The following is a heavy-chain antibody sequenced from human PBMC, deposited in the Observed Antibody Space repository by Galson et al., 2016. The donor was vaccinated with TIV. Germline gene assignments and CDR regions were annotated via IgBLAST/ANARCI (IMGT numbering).Heavy chain of an antibody. V-gene: IGHV3-23*01. CDR3: TKSEYSRLAFDY. CDR2: IGGSGGGT. J-gene: IGHJ4*02. Sequence: LRLSCAASGFTFRHYNMNWVRQAPGKGPEWVSSIGGSGGGTYYADSVKGRFTVSRDNSKNTLFLQMNSLSADDTAFYYCTKSEYSRLAFDYWGRGTLVTVSS. CDR1: GFTFRHYN. D-gene: IGHD2/OR15-2a*01.